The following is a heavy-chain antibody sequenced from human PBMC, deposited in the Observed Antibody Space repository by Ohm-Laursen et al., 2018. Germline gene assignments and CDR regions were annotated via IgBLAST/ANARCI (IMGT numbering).Heavy chain of an antibody. D-gene: IGHD6-13*01. CDR1: RFRFSSYW. V-gene: IGHV3-7*01. Sequence: SLRLSCAASRFRFSSYWMSWVRQAPGKGLEWVATMNQDGSEKYYVDSVKGRFTISRDNAKNSLNLQMNSLRAEDTAVYYCARDRDSSSWYYLDFWGQGTLVTVSS. CDR2: MNQDGSEK. J-gene: IGHJ4*02. CDR3: ARDRDSSSWYYLDF.